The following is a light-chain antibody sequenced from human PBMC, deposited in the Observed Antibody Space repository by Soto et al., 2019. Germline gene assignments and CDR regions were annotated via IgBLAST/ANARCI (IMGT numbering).Light chain of an antibody. V-gene: IGLV1-40*01. CDR3: QSYDNSLSAVV. CDR2: ATS. CDR1: RSNLGAGYD. Sequence: QSVLTQPPSVSGAPGQRVTIPCTGSRSNLGAGYDVQWYQHLPGPAPKLLIYATSSRPSGVPDRFSGSKSGTSASLAITGPQAEDEGDYYCQSYDNSLSAVVFGGGTQLTVL. J-gene: IGLJ2*01.